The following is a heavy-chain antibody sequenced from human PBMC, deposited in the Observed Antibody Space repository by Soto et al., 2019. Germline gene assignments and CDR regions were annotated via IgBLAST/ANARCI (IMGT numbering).Heavy chain of an antibody. CDR3: ARDKITGLFDY. Sequence: SETLSLTCAVYGGSFSGYYWTWIRQPPGTGLEWTGEINHSGSTNYNPSLKSRVTISVDTSKNQFSLKLTSVTAADTAVYYCARDKITGLFDYWGQGTLVTVSS. CDR1: GGSFSGYY. D-gene: IGHD2-8*02. CDR2: INHSGST. J-gene: IGHJ4*02. V-gene: IGHV4-34*01.